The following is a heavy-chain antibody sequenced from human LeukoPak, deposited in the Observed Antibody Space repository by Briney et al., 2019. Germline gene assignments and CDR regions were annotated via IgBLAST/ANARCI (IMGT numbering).Heavy chain of an antibody. Sequence: GFLRLSCTASGFAFSSYAMSWVRPAPGKGLEWVSAISGSGGSTYYADSVKGRFTISRDNSKNTLYLQMNSLRAEDTAVYYCASNIVVVPAAISDRDDYWGQGTLVTVSS. J-gene: IGHJ4*02. CDR2: ISGSGGST. CDR1: GFAFSSYA. V-gene: IGHV3-23*01. CDR3: ASNIVVVPAAISDRDDY. D-gene: IGHD2-2*01.